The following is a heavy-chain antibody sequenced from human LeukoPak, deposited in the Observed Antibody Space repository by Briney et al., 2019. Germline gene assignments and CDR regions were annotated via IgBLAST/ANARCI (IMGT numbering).Heavy chain of an antibody. D-gene: IGHD3-3*01. CDR3: ARTVHYYDFWSGPEAVWFDP. CDR1: GFTFSDYY. CDR2: ISSSGSTI. Sequence: GGSLRLSCAASGFTFSDYYMSWIRQAPGKGLEWVSYISSSGSTIYYADSVKGRFTISRDNAKNSLYLQMNSLRAEDTAVYYCARTVHYYDFWSGPEAVWFDPWGQGTLVTVSS. V-gene: IGHV3-11*04. J-gene: IGHJ5*02.